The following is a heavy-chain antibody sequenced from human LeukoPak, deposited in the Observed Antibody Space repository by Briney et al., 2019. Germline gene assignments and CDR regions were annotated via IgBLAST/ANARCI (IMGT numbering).Heavy chain of an antibody. D-gene: IGHD5/OR15-5a*01. CDR3: ARGLRYGSNYFDY. J-gene: IGHJ4*02. CDR1: GYTFTSYD. CDR2: ISAYNGNT. Sequence: ASVTVSCKTSGYTFTSYDINWVRQAPGQGVEWMGWISAYNGNTNYAQRLQGRVTMTTDTSTTTAYMELRNLRSDDTAVYFCARGLRYGSNYFDYWGQGTLVTVSS. V-gene: IGHV1-18*01.